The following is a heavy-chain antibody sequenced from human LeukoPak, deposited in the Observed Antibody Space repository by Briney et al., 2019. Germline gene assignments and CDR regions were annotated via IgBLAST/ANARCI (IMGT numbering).Heavy chain of an antibody. D-gene: IGHD5-12*01. Sequence: SETLSLTCTVSGGSMSSYYWSWIRQPPGKGLEWIGYIYYSGSTNYNPSLKGRLTISVDTSKNQFSLKLSSVTAADTAVYYCARQAGYDFAYWGQGTLVTVSS. V-gene: IGHV4-59*08. CDR3: ARQAGYDFAY. J-gene: IGHJ4*02. CDR1: GGSMSSYY. CDR2: IYYSGST.